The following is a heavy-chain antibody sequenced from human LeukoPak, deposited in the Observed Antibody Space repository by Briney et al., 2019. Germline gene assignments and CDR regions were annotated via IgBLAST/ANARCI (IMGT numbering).Heavy chain of an antibody. J-gene: IGHJ4*02. Sequence: GRSLRLSCAASGFTFSNYGVHWVRQAPGKGLEWLSYISSSGRTIYYADSVKGRFTISRDNAKNSLYLQMNSLRAEDTAVYYCARVNSNSFDYWGQGTLVAVSS. V-gene: IGHV3-48*03. CDR2: ISSSGRTI. D-gene: IGHD4-11*01. CDR3: ARVNSNSFDY. CDR1: GFTFSNYG.